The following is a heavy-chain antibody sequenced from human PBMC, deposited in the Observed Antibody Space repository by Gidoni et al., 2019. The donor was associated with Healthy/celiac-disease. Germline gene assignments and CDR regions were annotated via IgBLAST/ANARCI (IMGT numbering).Heavy chain of an antibody. CDR2: ISWDGGST. Sequence: EVQLVESGGVVVQPGGSLSLSCAASGFTFDDYTMHWVRPAPGKGLEWVSLISWDGGSTYYADSVKGRFTISRDNSKNSLYLQMNSLRTEDTALYYCAKEKVIRGAIYYGGNPRAPYNWFDPWGQGTLVTVSS. CDR3: AKEKVIRGAIYYGGNPRAPYNWFDP. J-gene: IGHJ5*02. V-gene: IGHV3-43*01. CDR1: GFTFDDYT. D-gene: IGHD4-17*01.